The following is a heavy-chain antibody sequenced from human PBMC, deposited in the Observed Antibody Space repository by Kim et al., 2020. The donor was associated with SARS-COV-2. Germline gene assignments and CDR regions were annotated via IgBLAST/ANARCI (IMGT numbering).Heavy chain of an antibody. V-gene: IGHV3-48*03. J-gene: IGHJ6*02. CDR3: ARGGVAGSYYYYYYGMDV. CDR2: ISSSGSTI. CDR1: GVTFSSYE. Sequence: GGSLRLSCAASGVTFSSYEMNGVRQAPGKGLEGVSYISSSGSTIYYADSVKGRFTNSRDNAKNSLYLQMNRLRAEDTAVYYCARGGVAGSYYYYYYGMDVWGQRTTLSVSS. D-gene: IGHD6-19*01.